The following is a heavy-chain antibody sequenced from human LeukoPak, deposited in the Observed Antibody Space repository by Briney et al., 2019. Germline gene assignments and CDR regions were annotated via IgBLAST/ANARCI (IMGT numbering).Heavy chain of an antibody. CDR2: IIPIFGTA. D-gene: IGHD3-3*01. CDR1: GGTFSSYA. J-gene: IGHJ5*02. Sequence: GASVKVSCKASGGTFSSYAISWVRQAPGQGLEWMGGIIPIFGTANYAQKFQGRVTITADESTSTAYMELSSLRSEDTAVYYCARAIRDYDFWSGPPGGWFDPWGQGTLVTVSS. CDR3: ARAIRDYDFWSGPPGGWFDP. V-gene: IGHV1-69*13.